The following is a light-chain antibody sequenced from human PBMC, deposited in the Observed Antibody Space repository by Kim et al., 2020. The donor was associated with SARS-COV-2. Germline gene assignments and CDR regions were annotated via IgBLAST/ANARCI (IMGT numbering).Light chain of an antibody. Sequence: EIVLTQSPGTLSLSPGERATLSCRASQSVNNNYLAWYQQKPGQAPGLLIYGASSRATGIPDRFSGSGSGTDFTLTISRLEPEDFAVYYCQQYGNSPRALIFGGGTKVDIK. J-gene: IGKJ4*01. CDR2: GAS. CDR1: QSVNNNY. CDR3: QQYGNSPRALI. V-gene: IGKV3-20*01.